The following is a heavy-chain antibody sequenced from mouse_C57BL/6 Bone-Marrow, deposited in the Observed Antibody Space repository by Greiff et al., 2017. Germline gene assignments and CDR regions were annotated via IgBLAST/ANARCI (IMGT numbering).Heavy chain of an antibody. J-gene: IGHJ3*01. CDR1: GYTFTSYW. CDR2: IDPADSYT. D-gene: IGHD2-14*01. CDR3: ASGEYDGSWFAY. Sequence: VQLQQSGAELVMPGASVKLSCKASGYTFTSYWMHWVKQRPGQGLEWIGAIDPADSYTNYNQKFKGKSTFTVDKSSSTAYMQLSSLTSEDTAVYYCASGEYDGSWFAYWGQGTLVTVSA. V-gene: IGHV1-69*01.